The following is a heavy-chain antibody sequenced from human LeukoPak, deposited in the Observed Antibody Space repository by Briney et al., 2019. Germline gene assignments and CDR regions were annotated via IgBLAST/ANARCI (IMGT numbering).Heavy chain of an antibody. CDR2: FHNSGTS. CDR1: GGSISSSSYY. D-gene: IGHD3-22*01. V-gene: IGHV4-39*07. CDR3: ARDVAGGYYDSSGQGTYYFDY. Sequence: SETLSLTCTVSGGSISSSSYYWGWIRQPPGKGLEWIGYFHNSGTSTYNPSLKSRVTISADTSKNQFSLKLNSLTTADTAVYYCARDVAGGYYDSSGQGTYYFDYWGQGTLVTVSS. J-gene: IGHJ4*02.